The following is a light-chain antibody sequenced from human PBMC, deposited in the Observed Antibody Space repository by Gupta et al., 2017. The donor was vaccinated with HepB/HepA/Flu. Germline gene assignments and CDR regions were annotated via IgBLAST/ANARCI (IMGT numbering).Light chain of an antibody. CDR1: SSDVGSYNY. CDR3: SSYTGIRRLYV. CDR2: DVS. J-gene: IGLJ1*01. V-gene: IGLV2-14*03. Sequence: SVSGSPGPSIAISCTGSSSDVGSYNYVSWYQQHPGKAPKLMIYDVSNRPSGVSNRFFGSKSGNTASLTISGLQAEDEADYYCSSYTGIRRLYVFGTGTKVTVL.